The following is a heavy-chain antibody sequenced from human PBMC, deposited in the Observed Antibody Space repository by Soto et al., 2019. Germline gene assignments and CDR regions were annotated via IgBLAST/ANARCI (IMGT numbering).Heavy chain of an antibody. CDR2: ISAYNGNT. CDR1: GYTFTSYG. D-gene: IGHD3-10*01. Sequence: QVQLVQSGAEVKKPGASVKVSCKASGYTFTSYGISWVRQAPGQGLEWMGWISAYNGNTNYAQKLQGRVTITTDTSTSTAYMELRSLRSDDTAVYYCARFSGTVKSYYYYGMDVWGQGTTVTVSS. V-gene: IGHV1-18*01. CDR3: ARFSGTVKSYYYYGMDV. J-gene: IGHJ6*02.